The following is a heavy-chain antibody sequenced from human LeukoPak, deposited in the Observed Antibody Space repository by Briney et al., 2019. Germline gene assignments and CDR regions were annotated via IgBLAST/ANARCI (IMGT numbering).Heavy chain of an antibody. J-gene: IGHJ3*02. CDR3: AREADYGDYQGAFDI. CDR1: GGSISSSSYY. Sequence: SETLSLTCTVSGGSISSSSYYWGWIRQPPGKGLEWIGSIYYSGSTYYNPSLKSRVTISVDTSKNQFSLKLSSVTAADTAVYYCAREADYGDYQGAFDIWGQGTMVTVSS. V-gene: IGHV4-39*07. CDR2: IYYSGST. D-gene: IGHD4-17*01.